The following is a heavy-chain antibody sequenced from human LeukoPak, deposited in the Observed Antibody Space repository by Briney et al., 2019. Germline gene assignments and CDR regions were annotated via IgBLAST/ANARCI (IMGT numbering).Heavy chain of an antibody. CDR1: GFTFSSYS. V-gene: IGHV3-21*01. CDR3: ARTAPYCSSTSCYPYDGEYYYYYMDV. J-gene: IGHJ6*03. CDR2: ISSSSSYI. D-gene: IGHD2-2*01. Sequence: GGSLRLSCAASGFTFSSYSMNWVRQAPGKGLEWVSSISSSSSYIYYADSVKGRFTISRDNAKNSLYLQMNSLRAEDTAVYYCARTAPYCSSTSCYPYDGEYYYYYMDVWGKGTTVTVSS.